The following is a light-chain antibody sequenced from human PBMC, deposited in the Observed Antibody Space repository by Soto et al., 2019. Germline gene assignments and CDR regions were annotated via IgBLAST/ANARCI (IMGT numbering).Light chain of an antibody. V-gene: IGKV3-11*01. Sequence: EIDSTDPPSSLSFSPRVPPTLSFRASQRVSNQLAWYRQKPGQAPRLLIYDASRRVTGIPPRSSGSGSGTDFTLTLSSLEPEDFAVYYCQQRASSRTFGQGTRLEIK. CDR1: QRVSNQ. J-gene: IGKJ5*01. CDR2: DAS. CDR3: QQRASSRT.